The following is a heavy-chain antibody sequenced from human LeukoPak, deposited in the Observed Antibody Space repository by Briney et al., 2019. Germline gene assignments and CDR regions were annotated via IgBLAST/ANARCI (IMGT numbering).Heavy chain of an antibody. CDR3: AKGDPFRAGWFDP. V-gene: IGHV4-34*01. D-gene: IGHD6-13*01. CDR1: GGSFSGYY. CDR2: INHSGST. Sequence: PSETLSLTCAVYGGSFSGYYWTWIRKAPGKGLEWIGEINHSGSTNYNPSLKSRVTMSVDTSKNQFSLKLSSVTAADTAVYYCAKGDPFRAGWFDPWGQGILVTVSS. J-gene: IGHJ5*02.